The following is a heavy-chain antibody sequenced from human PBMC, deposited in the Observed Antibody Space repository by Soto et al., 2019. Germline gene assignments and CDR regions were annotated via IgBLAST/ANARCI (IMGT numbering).Heavy chain of an antibody. J-gene: IGHJ4*02. CDR1: GGSISGGDYY. D-gene: IGHD3-22*01. V-gene: IGHV4-30-4*01. Sequence: QVQLQESGPGLVKPSQTLSLTCTVSGGSISGGDYYWSWIRQPPGKGLEWIGCIYNSGSTYYNPSLKSRVTISVDTSKNQFSLKVNSVTADGTAVYYCARDLYIDDSSGYHYFDYWGQGTLVPVSS. CDR3: ARDLYIDDSSGYHYFDY. CDR2: IYNSGST.